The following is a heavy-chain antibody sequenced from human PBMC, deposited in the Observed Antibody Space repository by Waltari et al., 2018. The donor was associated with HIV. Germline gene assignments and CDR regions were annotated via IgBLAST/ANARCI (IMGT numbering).Heavy chain of an antibody. CDR2: ISTSSRYI. CDR1: GFTFSRYS. V-gene: IGHV3-21*01. Sequence: EVQLVESGGGVVKPGGSLRLPCAASGFTFSRYSMNWVRQAAGKGLEWLSSISTSSRYINYADSVKGACTISRDNAKNSLYLQMNILRAEDTAVYYWTRDKAITMIVGYYFDYWGQGTLVTVSS. CDR3: TRDKAITMIVGYYFDY. D-gene: IGHD3-22*01. J-gene: IGHJ4*02.